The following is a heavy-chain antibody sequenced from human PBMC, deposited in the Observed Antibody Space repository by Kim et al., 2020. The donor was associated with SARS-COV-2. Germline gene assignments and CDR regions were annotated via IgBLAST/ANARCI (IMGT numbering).Heavy chain of an antibody. CDR2: IYYSGST. CDR1: GGSISSYY. V-gene: IGHV4-59*01. CDR3: SRDGRFGELSIDY. Sequence: SETLSLTCTVSGGSISSYYWSWIRQPPGKGLEWIGYIYYSGSTNYNPSLKSRVTISVDTSKNQFSLKLSSVTAADTAVYYCSRDGRFGELSIDYFGQRTL. J-gene: IGHJ4*02. D-gene: IGHD3-10*01.